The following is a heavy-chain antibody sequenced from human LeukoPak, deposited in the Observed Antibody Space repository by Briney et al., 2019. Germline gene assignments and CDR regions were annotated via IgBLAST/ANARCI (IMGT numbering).Heavy chain of an antibody. D-gene: IGHD2-15*01. V-gene: IGHV4-39*01. CDR2: IYYSGST. J-gene: IGHJ4*02. CDR1: GGSISSSSYY. CDR3: ARQGRRGFIVATDY. Sequence: PSETLSLTCTVSGGSISSSSYYWGWIRQPPGKGLEWIGSIYYSGSTYYNPSLKSRVTISVDTSKNQFSLKLSSVTAADTAVYYCARQGRRGFIVATDYWGQGTLVTVSS.